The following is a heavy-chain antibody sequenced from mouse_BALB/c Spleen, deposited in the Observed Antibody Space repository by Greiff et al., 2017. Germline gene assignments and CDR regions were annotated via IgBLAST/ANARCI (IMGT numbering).Heavy chain of an antibody. CDR1: GFSLTSYG. CDR2: IWAGGST. V-gene: IGHV2-9*02. D-gene: IGHD1-1*01. CDR3: ATLPYYGSSPLDY. Sequence: QVQLKESGPGLVAPSQSLSITCTVSGFSLTSYGVHWVRQPPGKGLEWLGVIWAGGSTNYNSALMSRLSISKDNSKSQVFLKMNSLQTDDTAMYYCATLPYYGSSPLDYWGQGTTLTVSS. J-gene: IGHJ2*01.